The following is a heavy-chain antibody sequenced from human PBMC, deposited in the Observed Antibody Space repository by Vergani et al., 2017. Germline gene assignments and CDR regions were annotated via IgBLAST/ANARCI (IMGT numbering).Heavy chain of an antibody. CDR1: GGSFNDYW. J-gene: IGHJ4*02. CDR2: IRHDGIT. D-gene: IGHD2-8*01. V-gene: IGHV4-34*01. Sequence: QAQLQQWGAGLLKPSETLSLTCAIYGGSFNDYWWTWIRQPPGKGLEWIGEIRHDGITHYSPSLKSRVTISIDTSTHPFSLNLRSVAAADTAVYYCAREGYCINGVCFTLVDGWGQGALVTVSS. CDR3: AREGYCINGVCFTLVDG.